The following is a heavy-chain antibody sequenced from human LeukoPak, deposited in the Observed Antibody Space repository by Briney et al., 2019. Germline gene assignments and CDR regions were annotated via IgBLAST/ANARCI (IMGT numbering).Heavy chain of an antibody. Sequence: ASVKVSCKASGYTFTGYYMHWVRQAPGQGLEWMGWINPNSGGTNYAQQFQGRVTMTRDTSISTAYMELSRLRSDDTAVHYCAREVYYYDSSGYQVDYWGQGTLVTVSS. V-gene: IGHV1-2*02. CDR3: AREVYYYDSSGYQVDY. CDR1: GYTFTGYY. D-gene: IGHD3-22*01. J-gene: IGHJ4*02. CDR2: INPNSGGT.